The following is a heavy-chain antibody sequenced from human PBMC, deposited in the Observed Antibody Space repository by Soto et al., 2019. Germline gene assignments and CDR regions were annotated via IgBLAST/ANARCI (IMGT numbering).Heavy chain of an antibody. CDR1: GGSINNYF. V-gene: IGHV4-4*07. CDR2: IYPSGSA. CDR3: ARITRPTEAAGGYENWFDP. J-gene: IGHJ5*02. D-gene: IGHD6-13*01. Sequence: SETLSLTCTVSGGSINNYFWSWIRQPAGKGLEWIGRIYPSGSANYNPSLKSRVTMSFDTSKSQFSLKVTSVTAADTAVYYCARITRPTEAAGGYENWFDPWGQGTLVTVSS.